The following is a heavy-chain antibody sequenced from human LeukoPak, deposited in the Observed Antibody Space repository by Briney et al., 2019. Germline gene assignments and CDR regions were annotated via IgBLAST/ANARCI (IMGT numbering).Heavy chain of an antibody. CDR3: ARGPDSSGYYYFDY. J-gene: IGHJ4*02. CDR1: GGSISSGDYY. D-gene: IGHD3-22*01. CDR2: IYHSGST. V-gene: IGHV4-30-4*01. Sequence: SENLSLTCTVPGGSISSGDYYWSWIRQPPGKGLEWIGYIYHSGSTHFNPSLKSRVTISVDTSKNQFSLKLSSVTAADTAVYFCARGPDSSGYYYFDYWGQGTLVTVSS.